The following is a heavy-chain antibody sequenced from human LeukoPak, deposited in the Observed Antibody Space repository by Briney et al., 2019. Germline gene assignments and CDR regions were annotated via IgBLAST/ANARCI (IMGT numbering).Heavy chain of an antibody. CDR2: ISWNSGSI. J-gene: IGHJ4*02. D-gene: IGHD6-13*01. Sequence: GGSLRLSCAASGFTFHDYAMHWVRQAPGKGLEWVSGISWNSGSIGYADSVKGRFTISRDNAKNSLYLQMNSLRAEDMALYYCAKGHSSSWYRLVDYWGQGTLVTVSS. V-gene: IGHV3-9*03. CDR1: GFTFHDYA. CDR3: AKGHSSSWYRLVDY.